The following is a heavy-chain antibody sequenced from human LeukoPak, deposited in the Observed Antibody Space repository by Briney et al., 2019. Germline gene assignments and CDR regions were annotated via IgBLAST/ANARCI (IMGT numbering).Heavy chain of an antibody. CDR1: GGSISSYY. CDR3: AREDCGGDCYSSDLFDY. V-gene: IGHV4-4*07. J-gene: IGHJ4*02. D-gene: IGHD2-21*02. Sequence: SETLSLTCTVSGGSISSYYWSWIRQPAGKGLEWIGRICTSGSTNYNPSLKSRVTMSVDTSKNQFSLKLSSVTAADTAVYYCAREDCGGDCYSSDLFDYWGQGTLVTVSS. CDR2: ICTSGST.